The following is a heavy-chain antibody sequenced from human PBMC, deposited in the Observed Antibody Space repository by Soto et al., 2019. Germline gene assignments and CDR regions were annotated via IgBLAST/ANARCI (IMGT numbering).Heavy chain of an antibody. V-gene: IGHV3-30*03. CDR3: ARDRLRYGGSGSYRQALDY. J-gene: IGHJ4*02. CDR1: GFTFSIYG. Sequence: GGSLRLSCAASGFTFSIYGMHWVRQAPGKGLEWVAVISYDGSNKYYADSVKGRFTISRDNSKNTLYLQMNSLRAEDTAVYYCARDRLRYGGSGSYRQALDYWGQGTLVTVSS. CDR2: ISYDGSNK. D-gene: IGHD3-10*01.